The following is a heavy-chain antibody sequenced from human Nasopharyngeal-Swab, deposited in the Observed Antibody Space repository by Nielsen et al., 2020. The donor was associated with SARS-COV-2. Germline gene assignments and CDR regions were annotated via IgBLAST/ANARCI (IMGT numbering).Heavy chain of an antibody. Sequence: WIRQPPGKGLEWVANIKQDGSEKYYVDSVKGRFTISRDNAKNSLYLQMNSLRAEDTAVYYCARDQGSCFRLYFDYWGQGTLVTVSS. CDR3: ARDQGSCFRLYFDY. V-gene: IGHV3-7*03. D-gene: IGHD1-26*01. CDR2: IKQDGSEK. J-gene: IGHJ4*02.